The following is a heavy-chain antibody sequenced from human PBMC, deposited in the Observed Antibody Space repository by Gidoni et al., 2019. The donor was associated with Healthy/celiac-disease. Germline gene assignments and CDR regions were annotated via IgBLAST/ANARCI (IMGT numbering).Heavy chain of an antibody. CDR3: ARWTDSYGYYYYYGMDV. J-gene: IGHJ6*02. CDR2: ISSSSSYI. D-gene: IGHD5-18*01. CDR1: GFTFSRSS. Sequence: EVQLVESGGGLVKPGGSLRLSCAASGFTFSRSSMNWVRQAPGKGLGWVSFISSSSSYIYYADSVKGRFTISRDNAKNSLYLQMNSLRAEDTAVYYCARWTDSYGYYYYYGMDVWGQGTTVTVSS. V-gene: IGHV3-21*01.